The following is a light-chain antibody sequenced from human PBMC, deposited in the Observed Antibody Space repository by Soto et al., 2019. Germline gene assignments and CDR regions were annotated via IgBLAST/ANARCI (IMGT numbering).Light chain of an antibody. Sequence: DIPMTQSPSTLSASVGDRVTITCRASQSITIWLAWYQQKPGKAPNLLIYKASILESGVPSRFSGSGSGTEFTLTINSLQTDDFATYYCQQYSSYSWTFGQGTKVEIK. CDR1: QSITIW. CDR2: KAS. V-gene: IGKV1-5*03. CDR3: QQYSSYSWT. J-gene: IGKJ1*01.